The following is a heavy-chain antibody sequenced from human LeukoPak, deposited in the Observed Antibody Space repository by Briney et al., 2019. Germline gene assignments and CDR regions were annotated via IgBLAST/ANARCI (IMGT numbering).Heavy chain of an antibody. CDR1: GGSISSGGYY. Sequence: TSQTLSLTCTVSGGSISSGGYYWSWIRQHPGKGLEWIGYIYYSGSTNYNPSLKSRVTISVDTSKNQFSLKLSSVAAADTAVYYCAKYCSSTSCLLGAFDIWGQGTMVTVSS. CDR2: IYYSGST. V-gene: IGHV4-31*03. J-gene: IGHJ3*02. D-gene: IGHD2-2*01. CDR3: AKYCSSTSCLLGAFDI.